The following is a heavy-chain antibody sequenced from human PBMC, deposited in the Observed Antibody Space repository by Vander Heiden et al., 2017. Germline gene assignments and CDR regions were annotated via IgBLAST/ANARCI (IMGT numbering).Heavy chain of an antibody. CDR3: ARALSSGWSLFDY. CDR1: SSYG. J-gene: IGHJ4*02. CDR2: IWYDGSNK. V-gene: IGHV3-33*01. D-gene: IGHD6-19*01. Sequence: SSYGMHRVRQAPGKGLEWVAVIWYDGSNKYYADSVKGRFTISRDNSKNTLYLQMNSLRAEDTAVYYCARALSSGWSLFDYWGQGTLVTVSS.